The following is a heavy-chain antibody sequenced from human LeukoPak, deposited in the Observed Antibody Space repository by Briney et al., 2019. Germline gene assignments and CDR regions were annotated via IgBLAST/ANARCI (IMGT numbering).Heavy chain of an antibody. Sequence: GASVKVSCKASGYTFTSYDINWVRQATGQGLEWLGWMNPNSGNTGYAQKFQGRVTITRNTSISTAYMELSSLRSEDTAVYYCARRASYDILTGYYLFDPWGQGTLVTVSS. V-gene: IGHV1-8*03. CDR1: GYTFTSYD. J-gene: IGHJ5*02. CDR3: ARRASYDILTGYYLFDP. D-gene: IGHD3-9*01. CDR2: MNPNSGNT.